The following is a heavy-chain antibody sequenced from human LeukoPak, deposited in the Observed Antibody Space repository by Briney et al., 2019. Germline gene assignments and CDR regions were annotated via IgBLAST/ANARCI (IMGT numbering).Heavy chain of an antibody. CDR3: AGLHFAAAEEFDP. V-gene: IGHV4-59*08. CDR1: GGSLSGHW. J-gene: IGHJ5*02. Sequence: PSETLSLTCTVSGGSLSGHWWSWIRQPPGKGLEWIGYIYYSGNTNYNPSLNTRVTISVDTSKNQFSLNLRSVTAADTAVYYCAGLHFAAAEEFDPRGQGTLVTVSS. D-gene: IGHD6-13*01. CDR2: IYYSGNT.